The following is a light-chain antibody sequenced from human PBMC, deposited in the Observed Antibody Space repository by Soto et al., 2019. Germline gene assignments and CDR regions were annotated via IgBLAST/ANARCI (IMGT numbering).Light chain of an antibody. Sequence: DIQMTQSPSSLSASVGGRVTITCQASQDISNYLNWYQQKPGKAPKLLIYDASNLETGVPSRFSGSGSATDFIFTISSLQAEDTATYYCQHYDNVPYTFGQGTKLEIK. J-gene: IGKJ2*01. CDR2: DAS. CDR1: QDISNY. CDR3: QHYDNVPYT. V-gene: IGKV1-33*01.